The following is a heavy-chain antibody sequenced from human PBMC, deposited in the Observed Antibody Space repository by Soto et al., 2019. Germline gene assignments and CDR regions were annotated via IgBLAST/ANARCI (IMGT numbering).Heavy chain of an antibody. Sequence: PGGSLRLSCAAAGFTFSSYAMHWVRQAPGKGLEWVAVISYDGSNKYYADSVKGRFTISRDNSKNTLYLQMNSLRAEDTAVYYCARLMKRITMIVGVPEGTFDIWGQGTMVTVSS. J-gene: IGHJ3*02. D-gene: IGHD3-22*01. CDR3: ARLMKRITMIVGVPEGTFDI. CDR1: GFTFSSYA. CDR2: ISYDGSNK. V-gene: IGHV3-30-3*01.